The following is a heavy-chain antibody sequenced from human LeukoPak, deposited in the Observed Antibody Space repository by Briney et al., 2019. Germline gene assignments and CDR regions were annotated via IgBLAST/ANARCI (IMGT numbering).Heavy chain of an antibody. CDR3: AREGYDSSYYYYLDY. CDR2: IYYSGST. D-gene: IGHD3-22*01. Sequence: SETLSLTCTVSGGSISSCDYYWSWLPQHPGKGLVWLRNIYYSGSTYYNPSLKVRVSISVDTSKSQFSLKLSSVTAADTAVYYCAREGYDSSYYYYLDYWGQGTLVTVSS. V-gene: IGHV4-31*03. J-gene: IGHJ4*02. CDR1: GGSISSCDYY.